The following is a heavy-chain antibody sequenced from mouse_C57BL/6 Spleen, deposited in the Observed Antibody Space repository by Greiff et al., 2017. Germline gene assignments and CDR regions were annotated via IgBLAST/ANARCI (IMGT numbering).Heavy chain of an antibody. CDR1: GYTFTSYG. V-gene: IGHV1-81*01. Sequence: QVQLKQSGAELARPGASVKLSCKASGYTFTSYGISWVKQRTGQGLEWIGEIYPRSGNTYYNEKFKGKATLTADKSSSTAYMELRSLTSEDSAVYFCARSRWFQTPVGFAYWGQGTLVTVSA. J-gene: IGHJ3*01. CDR3: ARSRWFQTPVGFAY. CDR2: IYPRSGNT. D-gene: IGHD2-3*01.